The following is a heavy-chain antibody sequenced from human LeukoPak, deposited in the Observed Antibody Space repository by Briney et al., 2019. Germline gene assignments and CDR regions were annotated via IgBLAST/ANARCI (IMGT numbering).Heavy chain of an antibody. CDR1: GYTFTGYY. J-gene: IGHJ1*01. CDR2: INPNSGGT. D-gene: IGHD6-19*01. CDR3: AKRSSGWLEYFQH. V-gene: IGHV1-2*02. Sequence: ASVKVSCKASGYTFTGYYMHWVRQSPGQGLEWMGWINPNSGGTNYAQKFQGRVTMTRDTSISTAYMELSRLRSDDTAVYYCAKRSSGWLEYFQHWGQGTLVTVSS.